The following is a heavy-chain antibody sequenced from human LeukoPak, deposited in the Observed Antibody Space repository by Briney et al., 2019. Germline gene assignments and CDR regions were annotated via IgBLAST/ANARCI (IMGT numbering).Heavy chain of an antibody. CDR3: ARHHSSSWYVYYYYMDV. Sequence: GESLKISCKGSGYSFTSYWIGWVRQMPGKGLEWMGIIYPGDSDTRYSPSFQGQVTISADKSISTAYLQWSSLKASDTAMYYCARHHSSSWYVYYYYMDVWGKGTTVTVSS. J-gene: IGHJ6*03. D-gene: IGHD6-13*01. V-gene: IGHV5-51*01. CDR2: IYPGDSDT. CDR1: GYSFTSYW.